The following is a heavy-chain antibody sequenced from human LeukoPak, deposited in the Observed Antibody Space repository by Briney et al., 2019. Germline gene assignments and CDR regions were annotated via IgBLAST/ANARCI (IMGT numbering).Heavy chain of an antibody. CDR3: ARATIFGVVIIYSSWFDP. CDR2: ISAYNGNT. CDR1: GYTFTSYY. J-gene: IGHJ5*02. Sequence: ASVKVSCKASGYTFTSYYMHWVRQAPGQGLEWMGWISAYNGNTNYAQKLQGRVTMTTDTSTSTAYMELRSLRSDDTAVYYCARATIFGVVIIYSSWFDPWGQGTLVTVSS. D-gene: IGHD3-3*01. V-gene: IGHV1-18*04.